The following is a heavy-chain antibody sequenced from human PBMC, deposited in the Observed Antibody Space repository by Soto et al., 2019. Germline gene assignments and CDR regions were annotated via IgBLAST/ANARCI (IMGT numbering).Heavy chain of an antibody. V-gene: IGHV3-30*03. D-gene: IGHD4-4*01. CDR3: AIALQNYYYYYYMDV. CDR1: GFTFSSYG. J-gene: IGHJ6*03. CDR2: ISYDGSNK. Sequence: QVQLVESGGGVVQPGRSLRLSCAASGFTFSSYGMHWVRQAPGKGLEWVAVISYDGSNKYYADSVKGRFTISRDNSKNTLYLQMNSLRAEDTAVYYCAIALQNYYYYYYMDVWGKGTTVTVSS.